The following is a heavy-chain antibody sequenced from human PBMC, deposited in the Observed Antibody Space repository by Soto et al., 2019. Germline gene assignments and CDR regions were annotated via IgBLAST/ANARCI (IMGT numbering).Heavy chain of an antibody. V-gene: IGHV4-59*08. CDR1: GGSISSYY. D-gene: IGHD3-22*01. J-gene: IGHJ5*02. Sequence: SETLSLTCTVSGGSISSYYWSGIRQPPGKGLEWIGYMSYGGRTNYNPSLKSRVTISVDTYKMQVSLKLSYVTAADTAVYFCARGTPSPIIVRSSSGPWFDPWGQGTLVTVSS. CDR2: MSYGGRT. CDR3: ARGTPSPIIVRSSSGPWFDP.